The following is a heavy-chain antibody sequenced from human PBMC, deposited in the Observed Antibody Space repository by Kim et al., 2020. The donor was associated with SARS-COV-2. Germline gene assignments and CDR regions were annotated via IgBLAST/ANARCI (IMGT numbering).Heavy chain of an antibody. V-gene: IGHV3-30*04. CDR1: GFTFSSYA. Sequence: GGSLRLSCAASGFTFSSYAMHWVRQAPGKGLEWVAVISYDGSNKYYADSVKGRFTISRDNSKNTLYLQMNSLRAEDTAVYYCARDVGRARLRYFDWLLAEYYFDYWGQGTLVTVSS. CDR2: ISYDGSNK. CDR3: ARDVGRARLRYFDWLLAEYYFDY. D-gene: IGHD3-9*01. J-gene: IGHJ4*02.